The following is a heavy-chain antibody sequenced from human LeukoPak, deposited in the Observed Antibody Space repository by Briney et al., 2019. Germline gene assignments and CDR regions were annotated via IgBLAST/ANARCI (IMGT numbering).Heavy chain of an antibody. J-gene: IGHJ3*02. CDR2: IYYSGST. CDR3: ARSLDPTYYDILTGYYGFAAFDI. V-gene: IGHV4-59*01. D-gene: IGHD3-9*01. CDR1: GGSISSYY. Sequence: SETLSLTCTVSGGSISSYYWSWIRQPPGKGLERIGYIYYSGSTNYNPSLKSRVTISVDTSKNQFSLKLSSVTAADTAVYYCARSLDPTYYDILTGYYGFAAFDIWGQGTMVTVSS.